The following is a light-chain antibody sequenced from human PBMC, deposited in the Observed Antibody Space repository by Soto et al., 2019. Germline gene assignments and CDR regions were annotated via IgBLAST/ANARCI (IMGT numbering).Light chain of an antibody. J-gene: IGKJ4*01. Sequence: EIVMTQSPATLSVSPGERATLSCRASQSISSNLAWYQQKCGQAPRLLIYDAYTRATAIPARFSGSGSGTEFTLTISSLQSEDFALYYCQQYDDWPRLTFGGGTKVEIK. CDR2: DAY. V-gene: IGKV3-15*01. CDR3: QQYDDWPRLT. CDR1: QSISSN.